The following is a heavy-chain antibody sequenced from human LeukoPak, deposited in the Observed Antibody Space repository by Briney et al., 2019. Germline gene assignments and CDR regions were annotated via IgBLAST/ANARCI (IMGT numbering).Heavy chain of an antibody. V-gene: IGHV1-8*01. D-gene: IGHD3-22*01. CDR2: MNPNSGNT. J-gene: IGHJ1*01. CDR1: GYTFTSYD. CDR3: ATGSPYYYDSSGYHEYFQH. Sequence: GASVKVSCKASGYTFTSYDINWVRQATGQGLEWMGWMNPNSGNTGYAQKFQGRVTMTRNTSISTAYMELSSLRSEDTAVYYCATGSPYYYDSSGYHEYFQHWGQGTLVTVSS.